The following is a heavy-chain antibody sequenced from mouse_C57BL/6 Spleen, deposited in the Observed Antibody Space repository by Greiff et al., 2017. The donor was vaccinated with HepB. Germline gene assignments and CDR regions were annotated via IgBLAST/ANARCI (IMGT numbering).Heavy chain of an antibody. Sequence: QVHVKQSGAELVKPGASVKISCKASGYAFSSYWMNWVKQRPGKGLEWIGQIYPGDGDTNYNGKFKGKATLTADKSSSTAYMQLSSLTSEDSAVYCCARWELGPHYYFDYWGQGTTLTVSS. CDR3: ARWELGPHYYFDY. J-gene: IGHJ2*01. CDR2: IYPGDGDT. D-gene: IGHD4-1*01. CDR1: GYAFSSYW. V-gene: IGHV1-80*01.